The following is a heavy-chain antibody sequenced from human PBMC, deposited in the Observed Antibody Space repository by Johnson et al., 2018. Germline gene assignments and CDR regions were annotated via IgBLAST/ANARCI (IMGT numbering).Heavy chain of an antibody. J-gene: IGHJ6*02. CDR2: ISAYNGNT. V-gene: IGHV1-18*01. CDR3: ARVPGIDYGMDV. D-gene: IGHD1-1*01. CDR1: GYTFTSYG. Sequence: QVRLVQCGAEVKKPGSSVKVSCKASGYTFTSYGISWVRQAPGPGLEWMGWISAYNGNTHYAQKLQGSVTMTTDTPTSTAYMELRSLRSDDTDVYYSARVPGIDYGMDVWGQGTTVTVSS.